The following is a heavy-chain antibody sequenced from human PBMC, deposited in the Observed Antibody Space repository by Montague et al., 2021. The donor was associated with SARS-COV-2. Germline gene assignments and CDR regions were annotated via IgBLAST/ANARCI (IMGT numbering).Heavy chain of an antibody. J-gene: IGHJ4*02. D-gene: IGHD3-10*01. CDR1: GFSITTSTMG. V-gene: IGHV2-5*02. CDR2: IYWGDEK. CDR3: VHYASGSYYFHY. Sequence: VKTTQTLTLTCTFSGFSITTSTMGVGWIRQPPGKALEWLALIYWGDEKRFSPSLKSRLTITKDTFKGQVVLRMTNMDPVDTATYYCVHYASGSYYFHYWGQGTLVTVSS.